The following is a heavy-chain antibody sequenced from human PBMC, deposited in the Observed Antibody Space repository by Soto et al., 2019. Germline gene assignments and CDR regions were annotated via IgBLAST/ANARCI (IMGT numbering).Heavy chain of an antibody. J-gene: IGHJ6*02. CDR1: GGTFSSYA. D-gene: IGHD1-26*01. Sequence: EASVKVSCKASGGTFSSYAISWVRQAPGQGLEWMGGIIPIFGTANYAQKFQGRVTITADKSTSTAYMELSSLRSEDTAVYYCARVSILYSGSFYYYYGMDVWGQGTTVTVSS. CDR3: ARVSILYSGSFYYYYGMDV. CDR2: IIPIFGTA. V-gene: IGHV1-69*06.